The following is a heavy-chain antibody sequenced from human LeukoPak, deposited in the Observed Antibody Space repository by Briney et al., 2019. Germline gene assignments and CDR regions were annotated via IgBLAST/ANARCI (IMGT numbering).Heavy chain of an antibody. D-gene: IGHD2-21*01. CDR2: ISGSGGST. J-gene: IGHJ4*02. V-gene: IGHV3-23*01. CDR1: GFTFSSYA. Sequence: PGGSLRLSCAASGFTFSSYAMSWVRQAPGKGLEWVSAISGSGGSTYYADSVKGRFTISRDNVNNMLYLHMNSLRAEDTAVYYCASFGISWRSSYWGQGTLVTVSS. CDR3: ASFGISWRSSY.